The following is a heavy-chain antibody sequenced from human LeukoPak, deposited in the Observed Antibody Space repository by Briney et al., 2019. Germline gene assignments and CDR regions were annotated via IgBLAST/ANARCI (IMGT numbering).Heavy chain of an antibody. CDR3: LQYNSENT. Sequence: PGGSLRLSCAASAFTFTNYAMSWVRQAPGKGLEWVANIKKDGSETYYVDSVRGRFTVSRDNDKNSLYLEMNSLRDEDTAVYYCLQYNSENTWGQGTLVTVSS. CDR2: IKKDGSET. D-gene: IGHD1-14*01. J-gene: IGHJ5*02. CDR1: AFTFTNYA. V-gene: IGHV3-7*01.